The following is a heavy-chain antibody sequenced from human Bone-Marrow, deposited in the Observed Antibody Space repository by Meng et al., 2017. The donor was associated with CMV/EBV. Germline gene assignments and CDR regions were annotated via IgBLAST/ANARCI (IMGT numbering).Heavy chain of an antibody. CDR3: VKVRHGDYGES. Sequence: GESLKISCTASGFAFSAWWMYWVRQAPGKGLVWVSHINTDGNRTNYADSVKGRFTISRDNAKKMLHLQMSNLRAGDTALYFCVKVRHGDYGESWGQGTLVTVSS. CDR2: INTDGNRT. D-gene: IGHD4-17*01. CDR1: GFAFSAWW. V-gene: IGHV3-74*01. J-gene: IGHJ4*02.